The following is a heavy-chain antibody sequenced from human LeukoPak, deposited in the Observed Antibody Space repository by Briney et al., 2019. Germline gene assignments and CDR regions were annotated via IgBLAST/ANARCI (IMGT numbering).Heavy chain of an antibody. J-gene: IGHJ4*02. CDR1: GFTFSSYS. V-gene: IGHV3-48*01. CDR3: AGGYYDILTGADY. D-gene: IGHD3-9*01. CDR2: ISSSSSTI. Sequence: PGGSLRLSCAASGFTFSSYSMNWVRQAPGKGLEWVSYISSSSSTIYYADSVKGRFTISRDNAKNSLYLKTNSLRAEDTAVYYCAGGYYDILTGADYWGQGTLVTVSS.